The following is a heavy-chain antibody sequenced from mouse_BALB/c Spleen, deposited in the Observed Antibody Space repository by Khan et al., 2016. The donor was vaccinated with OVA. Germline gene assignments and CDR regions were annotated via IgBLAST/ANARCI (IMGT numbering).Heavy chain of an antibody. CDR1: GYSLTRYG. D-gene: IGHD3-3*01. J-gene: IGHJ2*01. CDR3: ARSKYLARY. CDR2: IWAGGST. Sequence: QVQLKESGPGLVAPSQSLSITCTAYGYSLTRYGVHWVRQPPGKGLEWLGLIWAGGSTNNNWALLSRLSISIDNSKSLVFLIMISLQTDDAALYYCARSKYLARYWGQGTTLTVSS. V-gene: IGHV2-9*02.